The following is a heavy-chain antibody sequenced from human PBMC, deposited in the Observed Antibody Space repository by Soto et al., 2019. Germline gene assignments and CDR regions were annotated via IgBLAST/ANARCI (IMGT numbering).Heavy chain of an antibody. Sequence: PSETLSLTCTVSGGSISSGDYYWSWIRQPPGKGLEWIGYIYYSGSTNYNPSLKSRVTISVDTSKNQFSLKLSSVTAADTAVYYCARDRLPNWFDPWGQGTLVTVSS. J-gene: IGHJ5*02. CDR1: GGSISSGDYY. V-gene: IGHV4-61*08. CDR2: IYYSGST. D-gene: IGHD6-25*01. CDR3: ARDRLPNWFDP.